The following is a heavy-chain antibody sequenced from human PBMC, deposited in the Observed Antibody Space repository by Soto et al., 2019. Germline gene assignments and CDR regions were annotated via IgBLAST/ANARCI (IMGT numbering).Heavy chain of an antibody. CDR2: INPNSGGT. J-gene: IGHJ3*02. CDR1: GYTFTGYY. CDR3: AREGYYGSGSPGAFDI. D-gene: IGHD3-10*01. V-gene: IGHV1-2*02. Sequence: QVPLVQSGAEVKKPGASVKVSCKASGYTFTGYYMHWVRQAPGQGLEWMGWINPNSGGTNYAQKFQGRVTMTRDTSISTAYMELSRLRSDDTAVYYCAREGYYGSGSPGAFDIWGQGTMVTVSS.